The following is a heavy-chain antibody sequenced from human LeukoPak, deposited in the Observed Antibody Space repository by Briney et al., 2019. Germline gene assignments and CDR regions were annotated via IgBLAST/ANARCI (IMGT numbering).Heavy chain of an antibody. J-gene: IGHJ4*02. CDR1: GFSFRNYA. CDR3: ARDLSYYGSGSYQIDY. D-gene: IGHD3-10*01. CDR2: ISSSSSYI. V-gene: IGHV3-21*01. Sequence: PGGSLRLSCVASGFSFRNYALHWVRQAPGKGLEWVSSISSSSSYIYYADSVKGRFTISRDNAKNSLYLQMNSLRAEDTAVYYCARDLSYYGSGSYQIDYWGQGTLVTVSS.